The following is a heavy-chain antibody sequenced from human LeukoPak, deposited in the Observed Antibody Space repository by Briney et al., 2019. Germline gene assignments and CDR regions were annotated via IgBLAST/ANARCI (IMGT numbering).Heavy chain of an antibody. V-gene: IGHV3-53*01. CDR1: GLTVTSNY. D-gene: IGHD5-12*01. CDR2: IYIDGTT. J-gene: IGHJ6*02. Sequence: GGSLRLSCAASGLTVTSNYMSWVRQAPGKGLEYVSVIYIDGTTYYAESVKGRFTISRDNSKNTLYLQMNSLRVEDTAVYYCARDQFFTRGYSGYDPNYYYGMDVWGQGTTVTVSS. CDR3: ARDQFFTRGYSGYDPNYYYGMDV.